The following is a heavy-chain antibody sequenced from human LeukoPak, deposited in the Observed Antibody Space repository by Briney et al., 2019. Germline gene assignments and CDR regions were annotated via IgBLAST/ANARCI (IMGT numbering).Heavy chain of an antibody. J-gene: IGHJ6*02. CDR1: GFTFSSYS. D-gene: IGHD6-19*01. CDR2: ISSSSSTI. V-gene: IGHV3-48*01. CDR3: ARDGYSSGCLGMDV. Sequence: GGSLRLSCAASGFTFSSYSMNWVRQAPGKGLEWVSYISSSSSTIYYADSVKGRFTISRDNSKNTLYLQMNSLRAEDTAVYYCARDGYSSGCLGMDVWGQGTTVTVSS.